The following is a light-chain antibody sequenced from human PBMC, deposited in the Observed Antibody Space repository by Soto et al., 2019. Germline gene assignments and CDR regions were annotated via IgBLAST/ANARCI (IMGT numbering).Light chain of an antibody. CDR2: AAS. Sequence: DIQMTQSPSSLSASIGDRVTITCRASQTISTYLNWYQQQPGKAPKLLIYAASTLQSGVPSRFSGSGSGTDFTLTISSLHPEDFASYCCQQSYISPWTFGQGTKVEIK. J-gene: IGKJ1*01. V-gene: IGKV1-39*01. CDR3: QQSYISPWT. CDR1: QTISTY.